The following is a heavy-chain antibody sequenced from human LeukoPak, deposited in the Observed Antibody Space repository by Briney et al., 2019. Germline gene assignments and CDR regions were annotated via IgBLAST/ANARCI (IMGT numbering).Heavy chain of an antibody. CDR3: AKDLASTTMPKNFEY. V-gene: IGHV4-59*01. D-gene: IGHD5-18*01. J-gene: IGHJ4*02. Sequence: KPSETLSLTCTVSGGSISSYYGSWIRQPPGKGLEWIGYIYYSGSTGYNPSLKSRVTISVDTSKNQFSLKLSSVTAADTAVYYCAKDLASTTMPKNFEYWGQGTLVTVSS. CDR1: GGSISSYY. CDR2: IYYSGST.